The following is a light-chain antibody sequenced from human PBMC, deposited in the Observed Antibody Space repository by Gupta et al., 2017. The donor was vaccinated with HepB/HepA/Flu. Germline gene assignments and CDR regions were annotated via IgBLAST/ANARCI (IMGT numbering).Light chain of an antibody. V-gene: IGLV2-14*01. CDR3: SSCTSSRTVV. CDR2: DVT. Sequence: QSALTQPASVSGSPGQSIAISCTGTSSDVGGYNYVSWYQQHPGKAPKVIIYDVTNRPSGVSNRFSGSKSGNTASLTISGLQAEDEADYYCSSCTSSRTVVFGGGTKLTVL. CDR1: SSDVGGYNY. J-gene: IGLJ2*01.